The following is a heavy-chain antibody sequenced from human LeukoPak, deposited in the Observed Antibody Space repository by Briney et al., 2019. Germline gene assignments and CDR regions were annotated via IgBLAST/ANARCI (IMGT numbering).Heavy chain of an antibody. J-gene: IGHJ4*02. Sequence: SETLSLTCTVSGGSISSYYWSWVRQAPGKGLEWIGYISDSGSTNYNPSLKSRLKISRDTSKNQVSLKMRFVPAADTAVYFCASLGGTYDYWGQGTMVTVSS. D-gene: IGHD1-26*01. CDR3: ASLGGTYDY. CDR2: ISDSGST. CDR1: GGSISSYY. V-gene: IGHV4-59*08.